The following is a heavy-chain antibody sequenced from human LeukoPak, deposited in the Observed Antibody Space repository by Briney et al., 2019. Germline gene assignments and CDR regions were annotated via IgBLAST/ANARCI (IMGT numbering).Heavy chain of an antibody. CDR2: IYYSGST. D-gene: IGHD3-3*01. CDR3: ARDRGHDFWSGYYIDY. Sequence: PSETLSLTCAVSGGSVSSGSYYWSWIRQPPGKGLEWIGYIYYSGSTNYNPSLKSRVTISVDTSKNQFSLKLSSVTAADTAVYYCARDRGHDFWSGYYIDYWGQGTLVTVSS. J-gene: IGHJ4*02. V-gene: IGHV4-61*01. CDR1: GGSVSSGSYY.